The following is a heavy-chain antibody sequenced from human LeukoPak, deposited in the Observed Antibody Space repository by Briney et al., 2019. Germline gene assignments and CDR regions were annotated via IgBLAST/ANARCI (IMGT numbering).Heavy chain of an antibody. D-gene: IGHD4-11*01. CDR1: GFTFSSYS. Sequence: NTGGSLRLSCAASGFTFSSYSMNWVRQAPGKGLEWVSSISSSSSYIYYADSVKGRFTISRDNAKNSLYLQMNSLRAEDTAVYYCASSGFYSNYYSVYWGQGTLVTVSS. CDR3: ASSGFYSNYYSVY. CDR2: ISSSSSYI. J-gene: IGHJ4*02. V-gene: IGHV3-21*01.